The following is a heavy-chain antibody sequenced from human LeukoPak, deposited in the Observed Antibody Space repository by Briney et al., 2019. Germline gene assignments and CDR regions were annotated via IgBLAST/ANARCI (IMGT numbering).Heavy chain of an antibody. V-gene: IGHV4-59*01. CDR3: ARHGYSSGSLAWFDP. CDR1: GGSISRYY. CDR2: IYYSGST. Sequence: RSQTLSLTCTVAGGSISRYYWSWIRQPPGKGLEWIGYIYYSGSTNYNPSLKSRVTISVDTSKTQFSLKLSSVTAADTAVYYCARHGYSSGSLAWFDPWGEGTQVTVSS. D-gene: IGHD6-19*01. J-gene: IGHJ5*02.